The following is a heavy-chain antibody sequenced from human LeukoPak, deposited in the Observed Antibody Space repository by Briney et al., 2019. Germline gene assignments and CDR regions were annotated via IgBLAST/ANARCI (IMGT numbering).Heavy chain of an antibody. J-gene: IGHJ4*02. CDR1: GYTFTSYG. CDR2: ISAYNGNT. V-gene: IGHV1-18*01. D-gene: IGHD6-13*01. Sequence: ASVKVSCKASGYTFTSYGISWVRQAPGQGLEWMGWISAYNGNTNYAQKLQGRVTMTTDTSTSTAYMELRSLRSDDTAVYYCARSPYSSGLGSLHPSAYSSSWYHVGADDYWGQGTLVTVSS. CDR3: ARSPYSSGLGSLHPSAYSSSWYHVGADDY.